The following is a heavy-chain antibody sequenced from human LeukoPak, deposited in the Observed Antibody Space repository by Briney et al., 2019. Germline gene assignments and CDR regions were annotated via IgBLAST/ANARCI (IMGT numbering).Heavy chain of an antibody. V-gene: IGHV3-23*01. CDR3: AKGDFYGSGRDYYYYMDV. J-gene: IGHJ6*03. Sequence: GGSLRLSCAASGFTFSDYYMSWIRQAPGKGLEWVSAISGSGGRTYYADSVKGRFTISRDNSKNTLYLQMNSLRAEDTAVYNCAKGDFYGSGRDYYYYMDVWGKGTTVTISS. D-gene: IGHD3-10*01. CDR1: GFTFSDYY. CDR2: ISGSGGRT.